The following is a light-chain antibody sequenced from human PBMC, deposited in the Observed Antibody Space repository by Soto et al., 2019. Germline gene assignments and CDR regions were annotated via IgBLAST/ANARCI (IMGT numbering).Light chain of an antibody. V-gene: IGKV1-13*02. CDR2: DAS. J-gene: IGKJ1*01. CDR1: QGISSA. CDR3: QQRSSWPLT. Sequence: AIQLTQSPSSLSASVGDRVTITCRASQGISSALAWYQQKPGKAPKLLIYDASSLESGVPSRFSGSGSGTDFTLTFSSLEPEDFAIYYCQQRSSWPLTFGHGTRVEI.